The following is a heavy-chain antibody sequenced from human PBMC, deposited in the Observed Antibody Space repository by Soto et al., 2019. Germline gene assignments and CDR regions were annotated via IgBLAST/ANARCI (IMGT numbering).Heavy chain of an antibody. CDR2: IDGGKT. CDR1: GFTFNNAR. CDR3: TINAAAKVGTLSY. V-gene: IGHV3-15*02. Sequence: EVQLVESGGALVEPGGSLRLSCAASGFTFNNARMSWVRQAPGKGLDWVGRIDGGKTDFAAPVEGRFTFSRDDSRNTLFLQMHSLKTEYTGVYYCTINAAAKVGTLSYWGQGTLVTVPS. J-gene: IGHJ4*02. D-gene: IGHD5-12*01.